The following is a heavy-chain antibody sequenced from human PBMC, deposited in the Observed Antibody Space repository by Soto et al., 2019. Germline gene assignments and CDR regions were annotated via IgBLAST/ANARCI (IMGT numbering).Heavy chain of an antibody. CDR2: IGTAGDT. CDR1: GFTFSSYD. CDR3: ARRRELPDYYYYYYMDV. D-gene: IGHD3-10*01. V-gene: IGHV3-13*01. Sequence: GGSLRLSCAASGFTFSSYDMHWVRQATGKGLEWVSAIGTAGDTYYPGSMKGRFTISRENAKNSLYLQMNSLRAGDTAVYYCARRRELPDYYYYYYMDVWRQGTTVTVS. J-gene: IGHJ6*03.